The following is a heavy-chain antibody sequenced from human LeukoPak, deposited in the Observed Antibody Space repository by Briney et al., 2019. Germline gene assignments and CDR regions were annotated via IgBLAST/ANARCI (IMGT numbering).Heavy chain of an antibody. J-gene: IGHJ6*02. D-gene: IGHD3-22*01. V-gene: IGHV3-30*04. CDR2: ISYDGSNK. Sequence: GGSLRLSCAASGFTFSSYAMHWVRQAPGKGLEWVAVISYDGSNKCYADSVKGRFTISRDNSKNTLYLQMNSLRAEDTAVYYCAKDFDSPITMIVVVTDYYYYGMDVWGQGTTVTVSS. CDR3: AKDFDSPITMIVVVTDYYYYGMDV. CDR1: GFTFSSYA.